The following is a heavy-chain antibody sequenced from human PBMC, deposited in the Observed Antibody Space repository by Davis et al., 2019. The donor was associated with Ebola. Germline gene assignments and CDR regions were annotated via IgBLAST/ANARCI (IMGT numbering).Heavy chain of an antibody. CDR3: ARSSSWWKYYYYGMDV. CDR2: IKQDGSEK. J-gene: IGHJ6*04. D-gene: IGHD6-13*01. V-gene: IGHV3-7*01. CDR1: GFTFSSYW. Sequence: GGSLRLSCAASGFTFSSYWMSWVRQAPGKGLEWVANIKQDGSEKYYVDSVKGRFTISRDNAKNSLYLQMNSLRAEDTAVYYCARSSSWWKYYYYGMDVWGKGTTVTVSS.